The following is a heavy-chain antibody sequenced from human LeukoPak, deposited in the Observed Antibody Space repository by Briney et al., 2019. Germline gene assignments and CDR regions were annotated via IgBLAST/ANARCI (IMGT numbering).Heavy chain of an antibody. CDR3: AKDSRMDYHDNSEGAFDI. CDR2: ISGSGGST. Sequence: GGSLRLSCAASGFTFSSYAMSWVRQAPGKGREWVSAISGSGGSTYYADSVKGRFTISRDNSKNTLYLQLNSLRAEDTAVFYCAKDSRMDYHDNSEGAFDIWGQGTLVTVSS. J-gene: IGHJ3*02. V-gene: IGHV3-23*01. D-gene: IGHD3-22*01. CDR1: GFTFSSYA.